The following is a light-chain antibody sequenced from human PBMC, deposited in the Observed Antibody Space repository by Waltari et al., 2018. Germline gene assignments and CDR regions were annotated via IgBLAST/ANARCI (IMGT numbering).Light chain of an antibody. V-gene: IGLV4-69*01. CDR1: SGHSSNI. CDR2: VNSDGSH. Sequence: QLVVTQSPSASASLGASVKLICTLSSGHSSNIIAWLQQQPEKGHRYLMKVNSDGSHSRGDEIPDRFSGSSSGAERHLTISGLQAEDEADYYCQTGGHGTWVFGGGTKLTVL. J-gene: IGLJ3*02. CDR3: QTGGHGTWV.